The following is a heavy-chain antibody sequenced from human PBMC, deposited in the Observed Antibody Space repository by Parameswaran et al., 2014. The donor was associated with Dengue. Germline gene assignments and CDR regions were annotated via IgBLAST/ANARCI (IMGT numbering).Heavy chain of an antibody. V-gene: IGHV3-30*18. CDR2: ISYDGSNK. J-gene: IGHJ6*02. CDR3: AKVRFLGTHYYYYGMDV. Sequence: VRQAPGKGLEWVAVISYDGSNKYYADSVKGRFTISRDNSKNTLYLQMNSLRAEDTAVYYCAKVRFLGTHYYYYGMDVWGQGTTVTVSS. D-gene: IGHD3-3*01.